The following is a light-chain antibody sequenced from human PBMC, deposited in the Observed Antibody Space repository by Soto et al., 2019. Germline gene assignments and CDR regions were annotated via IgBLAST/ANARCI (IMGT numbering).Light chain of an antibody. Sequence: QSALTQPASVSGSPGQSITISCTGTSSDVGGYDHVSWCQQHPGKAPKLMISKVSNRPSGISDRFSGSKSGNTASLTISGLQAEDEADYYCSSYTISTTVIFGGGTKLTVL. CDR1: SSDVGGYDH. V-gene: IGLV2-14*01. CDR2: KVS. CDR3: SSYTISTTVI. J-gene: IGLJ2*01.